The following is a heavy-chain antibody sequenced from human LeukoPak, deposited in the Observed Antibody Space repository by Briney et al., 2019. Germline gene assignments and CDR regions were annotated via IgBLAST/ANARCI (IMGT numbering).Heavy chain of an antibody. CDR1: GGSFSGYY. V-gene: IGHV4-34*01. Sequence: SETLSLTCAVYGGSFSGYYWSWIRQPPGKGPEWIGEINHSGSTNYNPSLKSRVTISVDTSKNQFSLKLSSVTAADTAVYYCARGGRPLLGPPRGYYYYGMDVWGQGTTVTVSS. D-gene: IGHD1-26*01. CDR2: INHSGST. J-gene: IGHJ6*02. CDR3: ARGGRPLLGPPRGYYYYGMDV.